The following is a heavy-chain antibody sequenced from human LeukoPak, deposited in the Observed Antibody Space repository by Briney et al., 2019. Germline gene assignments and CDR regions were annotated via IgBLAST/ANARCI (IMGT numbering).Heavy chain of an antibody. J-gene: IGHJ3*02. CDR2: INPNSGGT. CDR1: GYTFTGYY. V-gene: IGHV1-2*06. Sequence: ASVKVSCKASGYTFTGYYMHWVREAPGQGLEWMGRINPNSGGTNYAQKFQGRVTMTRDMSISTAYMELSRLRSDDTAVYYCARDFWSGRTNDAFDIWGQGTMVTVSS. D-gene: IGHD3-3*01. CDR3: ARDFWSGRTNDAFDI.